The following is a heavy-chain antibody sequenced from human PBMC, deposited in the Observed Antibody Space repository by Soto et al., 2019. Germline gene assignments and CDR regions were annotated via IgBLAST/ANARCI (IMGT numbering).Heavy chain of an antibody. D-gene: IGHD5-12*01. J-gene: IGHJ4*02. Sequence: QVQLQQWGAGLLKPSETLSLTCAVYGGSFSGYYWSWIRQPPGKGLEWIGEINHSGSTNYNPSLKSRLSMSVDTSKNQFSLRLRSVTAADTAMYYCARSGNSGYSPHDYWGQGTLVTVSS. CDR1: GGSFSGYY. V-gene: IGHV4-34*01. CDR3: ARSGNSGYSPHDY. CDR2: INHSGST.